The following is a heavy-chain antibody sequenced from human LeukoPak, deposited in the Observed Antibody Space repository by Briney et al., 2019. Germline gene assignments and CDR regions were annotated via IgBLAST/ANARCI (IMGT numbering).Heavy chain of an antibody. J-gene: IGHJ4*02. D-gene: IGHD3-22*01. V-gene: IGHV4-59*01. CDR3: ARVQYYDSRDTLYYFDY. Sequence: SETLSLTCTVSGSSINNYYWSWIRQPPGKGLEWIGYIYYSGSTNYNPSLKSRVTISLDTSKNQFSLKLSSVTAADTAVYYCARVQYYDSRDTLYYFDYWGQGTLVTVSS. CDR2: IYYSGST. CDR1: GSSINNYY.